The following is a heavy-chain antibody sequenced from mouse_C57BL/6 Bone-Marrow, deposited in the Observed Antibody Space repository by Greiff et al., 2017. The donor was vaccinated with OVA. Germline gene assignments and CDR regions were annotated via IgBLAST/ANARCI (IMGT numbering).Heavy chain of an antibody. CDR3: ARWTHWYFDV. V-gene: IGHV1-81*01. CDR1: GYTFTSYG. J-gene: IGHJ1*03. CDR2: IYPGRGNT. Sequence: VQLVESGAELARPGASVKLSCKASGYTFTSYGISWVKQRTGQGLEWIGEIYPGRGNTYYNAKFKGKATLTADKSSSTAYMELRSLTSEDSAVYFCARWTHWYFDVWGTGTTVTVSS.